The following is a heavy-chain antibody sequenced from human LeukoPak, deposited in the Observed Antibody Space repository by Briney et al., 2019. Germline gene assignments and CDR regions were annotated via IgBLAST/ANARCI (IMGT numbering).Heavy chain of an antibody. CDR2: IYHSGST. CDR1: GYSISSGYY. CDR3: ARGEPVSDY. Sequence: SETLSLTCTVSGYSISSGYYWGWIRQPPGKGLEWIGSIYHSGSTYYNPSLKSRVTISVDTSKNQFSLKLSSVTAADTAVYYCARGEPVSDYWGQGTLVTVSS. J-gene: IGHJ4*02. V-gene: IGHV4-38-2*02. D-gene: IGHD3-16*01.